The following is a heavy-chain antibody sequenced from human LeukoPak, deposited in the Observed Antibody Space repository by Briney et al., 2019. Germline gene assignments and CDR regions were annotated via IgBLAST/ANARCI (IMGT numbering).Heavy chain of an antibody. V-gene: IGHV3-30-3*01. Sequence: GGSLRLSCAASGFTFSSYAMHWVRQAPGKGLEWVAVISYDGSNKYYADSVKGRFTISRDNSKNTLYLQMNSLRAEDTAVYYCARDGSRSMTTVLKSAFDIWGQGTMVTVSS. D-gene: IGHD4-17*01. CDR3: ARDGSRSMTTVLKSAFDI. CDR1: GFTFSSYA. CDR2: ISYDGSNK. J-gene: IGHJ3*02.